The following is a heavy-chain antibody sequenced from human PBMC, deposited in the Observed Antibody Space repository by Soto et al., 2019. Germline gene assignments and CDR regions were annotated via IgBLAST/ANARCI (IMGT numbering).Heavy chain of an antibody. CDR1: GYSVTSYW. D-gene: IGHD2-2*01. V-gene: IGHV5-51*01. J-gene: IGHJ4*02. CDR3: ARRSCSSNSCYSGPFDY. Sequence: GESLKISFKGSGYSVTSYWIGLVRQMHGKVLEWMGIIYPGDSDTRYSPSFQGHVTISADKSISTAYLQWSSLKASDTAMYYCARRSCSSNSCYSGPFDYWRQGTLATVSS. CDR2: IYPGDSDT.